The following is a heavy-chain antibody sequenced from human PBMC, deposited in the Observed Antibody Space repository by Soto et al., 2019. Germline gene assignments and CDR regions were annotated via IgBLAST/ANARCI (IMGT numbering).Heavy chain of an antibody. CDR1: EGTFSSYA. Sequence: SVKVSCKASEGTFSSYAISWVRQAPGQGLEWMGGIIPIFGTANYAQKFRGRVTITADESTSTAYMELSSLRSEDTAVYYCARVLTYGDYFYYFDYWGQGTLVTVSS. V-gene: IGHV1-69*13. J-gene: IGHJ4*02. CDR3: ARVLTYGDYFYYFDY. D-gene: IGHD4-17*01. CDR2: IIPIFGTA.